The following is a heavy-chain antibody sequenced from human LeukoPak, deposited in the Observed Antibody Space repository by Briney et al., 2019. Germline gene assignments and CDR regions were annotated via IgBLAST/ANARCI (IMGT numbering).Heavy chain of an antibody. D-gene: IGHD2-2*01. V-gene: IGHV1-69*05. CDR3: ARGLQYQLLKALGYYYMDV. J-gene: IGHJ6*03. CDR2: IIPISGTA. Sequence: ASVKVSCKASGGTFGSHAIAWVRQAPGPGPEWMGGIIPISGTANYAQKFQGRVTISTDESTSTAYMELTSLTSDDTAVYYCARGLQYQLLKALGYYYMDVWGEGTTVTVSS. CDR1: GGTFGSHA.